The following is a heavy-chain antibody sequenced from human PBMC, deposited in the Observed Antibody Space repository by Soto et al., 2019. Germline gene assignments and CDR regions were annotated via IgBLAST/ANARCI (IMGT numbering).Heavy chain of an antibody. CDR3: ARDHNPYNDHLSKLEYYYYGMDV. D-gene: IGHD1-1*01. CDR1: GFTFSSYA. J-gene: IGHJ6*02. V-gene: IGHV3-30-3*01. Sequence: PGGSLRLSCAASGFTFSSYAMHWVRQAPGKGLEWVAVISYDGSNKYYADSVKGRFTISRDNSKNTLYLQMNSLRAEDTAVYYCARDHNPYNDHLSKLEYYYYGMDVWGQGTTVTVSS. CDR2: ISYDGSNK.